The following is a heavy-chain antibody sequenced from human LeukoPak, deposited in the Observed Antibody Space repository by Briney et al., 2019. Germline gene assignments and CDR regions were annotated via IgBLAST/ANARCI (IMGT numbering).Heavy chain of an antibody. D-gene: IGHD3-10*01. J-gene: IGHJ4*02. CDR1: GGSISSYY. V-gene: IGHV4-34*01. CDR3: ARRITWFGETYPLDY. CDR2: INHSGST. Sequence: SETLSLTCTVSGGSISSYYWSWIRQPPGKGLEWIGEINHSGSTNYNPSLKSRVTISVDTSKNQFSLKLSSVTAADTAVYYCARRITWFGETYPLDYWGQGTLVTVSS.